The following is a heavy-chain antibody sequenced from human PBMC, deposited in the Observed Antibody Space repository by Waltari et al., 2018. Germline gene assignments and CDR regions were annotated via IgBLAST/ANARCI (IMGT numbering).Heavy chain of an antibody. J-gene: IGHJ4*02. CDR2: ISSCSANI. CDR3: ANSRGLY. V-gene: IGHV3-23*01. Sequence: EVRLLESGGGLVPPGGSIDPFFAAHGFTFSTSYMSWFRQAPGRGLEWVAAISSCSANIYYADSVKGRFTVSRDNSKNTLYLQMDSLRADDTAVYYCANSRGLYWGQGTLVIVSS. CDR1: GFTFSTSY.